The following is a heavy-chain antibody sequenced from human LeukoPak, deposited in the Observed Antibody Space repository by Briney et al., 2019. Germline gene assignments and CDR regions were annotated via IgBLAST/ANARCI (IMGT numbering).Heavy chain of an antibody. CDR1: GYTFTGYY. CDR3: ASGIAAAGYYYGMDV. Sequence: ASVKVSCKASGYTFTGYYMHWVRQAPGQGLEWMGWINPNSGGTNYAQKFQGRVTMTRDTSISTAYMELSRLRSDDTAVYYCASGIAAAGYYYGMDVWGQGTTVTVSS. CDR2: INPNSGGT. J-gene: IGHJ6*02. V-gene: IGHV1-2*02. D-gene: IGHD6-13*01.